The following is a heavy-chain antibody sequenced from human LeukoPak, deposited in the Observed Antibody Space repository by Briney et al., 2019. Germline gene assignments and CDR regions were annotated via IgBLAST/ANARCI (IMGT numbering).Heavy chain of an antibody. CDR1: GDSISSYY. J-gene: IGHJ1*01. CDR3: ARSYASAV. Sequence: PSETLSLTCTVSGDSISSYYGNWPRQPAGKGLEWLGRMYISGSINYNPSLKSRVTISLDKSKNQFSLNLNSVTAADTAVYYCARSYASAVWGQGTLVTVSS. CDR2: MYISGSI. V-gene: IGHV4-4*07.